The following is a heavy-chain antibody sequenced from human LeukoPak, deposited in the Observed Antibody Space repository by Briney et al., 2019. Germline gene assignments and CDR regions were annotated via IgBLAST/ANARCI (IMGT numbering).Heavy chain of an antibody. J-gene: IGHJ4*02. CDR2: IHHDAINR. Sequence: PGGSLRLSCVASGFTFSDYWMHWVRQAPGKGLERVSRIHHDAINRHYADSVRGRFTVSRDNAKNTLYLQMNSLRAEDTAVYYCVRDPHSGSYSNFDYWGQG. CDR1: GFTFSDYW. V-gene: IGHV3-74*01. D-gene: IGHD1-26*01. CDR3: VRDPHSGSYSNFDY.